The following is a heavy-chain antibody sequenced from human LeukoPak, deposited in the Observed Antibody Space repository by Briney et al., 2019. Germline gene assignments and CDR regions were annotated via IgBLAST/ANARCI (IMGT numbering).Heavy chain of an antibody. J-gene: IGHJ4*02. CDR1: GYTFTGYY. CDR2: INPNSGGT. D-gene: IGHD3-22*01. Sequence: ASVKVSCKASGYTFTGYYMHWVRQAPGQGLEWMGWINPNSGGTNYAQKFQGRVTLTTDTSISTAYMELSRLRSDDTAVYYCARVTNYYDISGHYFFSYYFDYWGQGTLVTVSS. V-gene: IGHV1-2*02. CDR3: ARVTNYYDISGHYFFSYYFDY.